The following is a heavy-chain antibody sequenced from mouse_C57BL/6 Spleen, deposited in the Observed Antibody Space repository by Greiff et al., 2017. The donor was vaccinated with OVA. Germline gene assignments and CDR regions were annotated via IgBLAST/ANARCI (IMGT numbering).Heavy chain of an antibody. J-gene: IGHJ2*01. CDR2: INYDGSST. V-gene: IGHV5-16*01. Sequence: EVQLVESEGGLVQPGSSMKLSCTASGFTFSDYYMAWVRQVPEKGLEWVANINYDGSSTYYLDSLKSRFIISRDNAKNILYLQMSSLKSEDTATYYCAREGTGRVFDYWGQGTTLTVSS. CDR3: AREGTGRVFDY. D-gene: IGHD4-1*01. CDR1: GFTFSDYY.